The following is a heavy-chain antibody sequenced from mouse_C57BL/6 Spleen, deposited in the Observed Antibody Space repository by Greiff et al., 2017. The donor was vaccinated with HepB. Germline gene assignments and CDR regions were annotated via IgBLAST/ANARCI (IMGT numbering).Heavy chain of an antibody. CDR3: ARRYGYGWYFDV. V-gene: IGHV3-6*01. CDR1: GYSITSGYY. CDR2: ISYDGSN. Sequence: EVKLQESGPGLVKPSQSLSLTCSVTGYSITSGYYWNWIRQFPGNKLEWMGYISYDGSNNYNPSLKNRISITRDTSKNQFFLKLNSVTTEDTATYDCARRYGYGWYFDVWGTGTTVTVSS. J-gene: IGHJ1*03. D-gene: IGHD2-2*01.